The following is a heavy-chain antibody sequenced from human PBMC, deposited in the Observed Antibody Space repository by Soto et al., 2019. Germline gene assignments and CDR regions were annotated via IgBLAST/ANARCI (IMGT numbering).Heavy chain of an antibody. J-gene: IGHJ6*02. Sequence: GGSLRLSCAASGFTFSSYEMNWVRQAPGKGLEWVSYISSSGSTIYYADSVKGRFTISRDNAKNSLYLQMNSLRAEDTAVYYCARVGVGTTTVGEYYYGMDVWGQGTTVTVSS. V-gene: IGHV3-48*03. CDR2: ISSSGSTI. CDR1: GFTFSSYE. CDR3: ARVGVGTTTVGEYYYGMDV. D-gene: IGHD3-10*01.